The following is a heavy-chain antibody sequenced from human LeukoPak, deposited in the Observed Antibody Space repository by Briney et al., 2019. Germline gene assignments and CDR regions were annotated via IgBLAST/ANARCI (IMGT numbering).Heavy chain of an antibody. D-gene: IGHD3-3*01. Sequence: SETLSLTCTVSGGSISSSSYYWSWIRQPAGKGLEWIGRIYTSGSTNYNPSLKSRVTMSVDTSKNQFSLKLSSVTAADTAVYYCARSNTIFGVVTVSDPWGQGTLVTVSS. CDR3: ARSNTIFGVVTVSDP. J-gene: IGHJ5*02. V-gene: IGHV4-61*02. CDR2: IYTSGST. CDR1: GGSISSSSYY.